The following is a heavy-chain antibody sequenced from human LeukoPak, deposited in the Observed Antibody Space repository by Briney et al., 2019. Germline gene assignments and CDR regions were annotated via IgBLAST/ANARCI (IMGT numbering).Heavy chain of an antibody. J-gene: IGHJ4*02. V-gene: IGHV7-4-1*02. Sequence: AASVKVSCKASGYTFTSYAMNWVRQAPGQGLEWMGWINTNTGNPTYAQGFTGRFVFSLDTSVSTAYLQISSLKAEDTAVYYCARRYSSSWYAPLDYWGQGTLVTVSS. D-gene: IGHD6-13*01. CDR1: GYTFTSYA. CDR3: ARRYSSSWYAPLDY. CDR2: INTNTGNP.